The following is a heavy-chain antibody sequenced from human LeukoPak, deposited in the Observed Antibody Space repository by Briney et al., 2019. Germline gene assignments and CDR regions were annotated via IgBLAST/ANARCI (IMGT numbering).Heavy chain of an antibody. CDR3: AKADSVSIAVAGLSYFDY. J-gene: IGHJ4*02. Sequence: ASVKVSCKASGYTFTSYYMHWVRQAPGQGLEWMGIINPSGGSTSYAQKFQGRVTMTTDTSTSTAYMELRSLRSDDTAVYYCAKADSVSIAVAGLSYFDYWGQGTLDTVSS. V-gene: IGHV1-46*01. CDR1: GYTFTSYY. D-gene: IGHD6-19*01. CDR2: INPSGGST.